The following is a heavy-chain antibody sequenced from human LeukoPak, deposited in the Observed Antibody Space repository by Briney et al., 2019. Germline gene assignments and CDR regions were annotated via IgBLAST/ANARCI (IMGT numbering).Heavy chain of an antibody. CDR2: INPNSGGT. V-gene: IGHV1-2*02. D-gene: IGHD2-15*01. Sequence: ASVKVSCKASGYTFTAYYMHWVRQAPGQGLEWMGWINPNSGGTNYAQKFHDRVTMTRDTSITTAYMELSSLRSDDTAVYYCARFLGYCSAGSCYFDYWGQGTLVTVSS. CDR1: GYTFTAYY. CDR3: ARFLGYCSAGSCYFDY. J-gene: IGHJ4*02.